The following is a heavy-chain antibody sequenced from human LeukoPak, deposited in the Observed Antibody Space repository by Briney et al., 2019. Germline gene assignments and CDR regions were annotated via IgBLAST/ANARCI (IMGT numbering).Heavy chain of an antibody. V-gene: IGHV3-30-3*01. CDR2: ISYDGSNK. D-gene: IGHD1-1*01. Sequence: GRSLRLSCAASRFTFSVYAMHWVRQAPGKGLEWVAVISYDGSNKYYADSVKGRFTISRDNSKNTLYLQMNSLRAEDTAVYYCARDPLGTRPGFDYWGQGTLVTVSS. CDR1: RFTFSVYA. J-gene: IGHJ4*02. CDR3: ARDPLGTRPGFDY.